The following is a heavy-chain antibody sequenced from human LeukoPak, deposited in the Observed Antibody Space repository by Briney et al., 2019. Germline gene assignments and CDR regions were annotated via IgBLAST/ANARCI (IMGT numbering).Heavy chain of an antibody. CDR2: ISAGGGST. Sequence: GGSLRLSCVMSGITFSSYAMSLVRQAPGKGLEWVSGISAGGGSTYYADSVKGRFTISRDNSKNTLYLQMNSLRAEDTAVYYCAKDRRPYYDFWSGYYGDASPTGNDAFDIWGQGTMVTVSS. CDR1: GITFSSYA. D-gene: IGHD3-3*01. CDR3: AKDRRPYYDFWSGYYGDASPTGNDAFDI. V-gene: IGHV3-23*01. J-gene: IGHJ3*02.